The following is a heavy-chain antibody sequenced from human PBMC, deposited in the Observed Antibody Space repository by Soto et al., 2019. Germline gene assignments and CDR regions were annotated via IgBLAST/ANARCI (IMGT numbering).Heavy chain of an antibody. V-gene: IGHV5-51*01. J-gene: IGHJ6*02. Sequence: GESLKISCKGSGYSLTSYWIGWVRQMPGKGLEWMGFIYLGDSDTRYSPSFQGHVTISSDTSISTPYLQWSSLKASDTAMYYCARSPRASGSPRGYGMDVWGQGTTVTVSS. CDR1: GYSLTSYW. CDR3: ARSPRASGSPRGYGMDV. CDR2: IYLGDSDT. D-gene: IGHD2-15*01.